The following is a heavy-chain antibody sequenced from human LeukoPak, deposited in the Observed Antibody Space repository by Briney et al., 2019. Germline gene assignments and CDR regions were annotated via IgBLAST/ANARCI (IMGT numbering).Heavy chain of an antibody. Sequence: SETLSLTCTVSSGSISNGGYYWVWIRQPPGKGLEWIGSIYYSGTSYYNPSLTSRLTISVDTSNNQFSLKLTSVTAADTAVYYCARAVMVAVAGGRFDYWGQGALVTVSS. V-gene: IGHV4-39*07. CDR1: SGSISNGGYY. J-gene: IGHJ4*02. D-gene: IGHD6-19*01. CDR2: IYYSGTS. CDR3: ARAVMVAVAGGRFDY.